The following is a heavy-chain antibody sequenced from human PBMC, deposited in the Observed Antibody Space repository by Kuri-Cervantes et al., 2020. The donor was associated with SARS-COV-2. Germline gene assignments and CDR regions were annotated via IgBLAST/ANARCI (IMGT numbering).Heavy chain of an antibody. CDR2: ISYDGSN. V-gene: IGHV3-30*04. CDR1: GFTFSDYA. Sequence: GGSLRLSCAASGFTFSDYALHWVRQAPGKGLEWLAVISYDGSNADSVKGRFTISRDNSKNTLFLQINSLRAEDTAVCYCARETLVVAAGRSIRGGFDSWGQGTLVTVSS. J-gene: IGHJ5*01. D-gene: IGHD2-2*01. CDR3: ARETLVVAAGRSIRGGFDS.